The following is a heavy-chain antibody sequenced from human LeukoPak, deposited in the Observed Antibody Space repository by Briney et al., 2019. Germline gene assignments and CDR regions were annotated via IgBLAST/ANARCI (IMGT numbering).Heavy chain of an antibody. CDR1: AYTFTSYD. J-gene: IGHJ6*03. CDR3: ARARYETRIWPKSRYDYYHYMDV. CDR2: MNPNSGNT. Sequence: ASVKVSCKASAYTFTSYDINWVRQATGQGLEWMGWMNPNSGNTGYAQKFQGRVTITRNTSISTAYMELSSLRSEDMAVYYCARARYETRIWPKSRYDYYHYMDVWGKGTTVTVSS. D-gene: IGHD3-3*01. V-gene: IGHV1-8*03.